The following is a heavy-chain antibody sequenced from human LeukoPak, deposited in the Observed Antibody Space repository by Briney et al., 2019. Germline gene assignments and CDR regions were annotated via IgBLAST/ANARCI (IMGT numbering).Heavy chain of an antibody. CDR2: ISSSSSYT. CDR3: AKPKFTVPGSTFFDY. CDR1: GFTFSSYS. Sequence: GGSLRLSCAASGFTFSSYSMNWVRQAPGKGLEWVSSISSSSSYTYYADSVKGRFTISRDNSKRMLYLQMNSLRAGDTAVYYCAKPKFTVPGSTFFDYWGHGTLVTVSS. V-gene: IGHV3-21*04. D-gene: IGHD6-19*01. J-gene: IGHJ4*01.